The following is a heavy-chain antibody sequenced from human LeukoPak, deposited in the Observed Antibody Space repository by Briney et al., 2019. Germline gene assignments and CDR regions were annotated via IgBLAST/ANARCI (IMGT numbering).Heavy chain of an antibody. CDR1: GYTFTSYG. J-gene: IGHJ4*02. D-gene: IGHD6-19*01. CDR2: ISAYNGNT. CDR3: ARLDSSGWYYFDY. Sequence: RASVKVSCRASGYTFTSYGSTWVRQAPGQGLECLGWISAYNGNTNYEQKLQGRVTMTTDTSTSTAYMELRSLRSDDTAVYYCARLDSSGWYYFDYWGQGTLVTVSS. V-gene: IGHV1-18*01.